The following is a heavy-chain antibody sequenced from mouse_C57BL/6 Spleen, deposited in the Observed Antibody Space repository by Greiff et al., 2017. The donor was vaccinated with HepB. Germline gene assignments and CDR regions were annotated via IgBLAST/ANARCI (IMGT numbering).Heavy chain of an antibody. J-gene: IGHJ3*01. CDR3: ARWDDGYYVAWFAY. Sequence: QVQLQQSGAELAKPGASVKLSCKASGYTFTSYWMHWVKQRPGQGLEWIGYINPSSGYTKYNQKFKDKATLTADKSSSTAYMELRSLTSEDSAVYYCARWDDGYYVAWFAYWGQGTLVTVSA. D-gene: IGHD2-3*01. CDR2: INPSSGYT. V-gene: IGHV1-7*01. CDR1: GYTFTSYW.